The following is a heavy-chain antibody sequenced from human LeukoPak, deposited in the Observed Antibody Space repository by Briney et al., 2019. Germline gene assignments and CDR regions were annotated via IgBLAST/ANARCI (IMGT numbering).Heavy chain of an antibody. D-gene: IGHD3-3*01. Sequence: SETLSLTCTVSGGSISSYYWGWIRQPPGKGLEWIGSIYYSGSTYYNPSLKSRVTISVDTSKNQFSLKLSSVTAADTAVYYCARGQGYDFWSGYLYYFDYWGQGTLVTVSS. CDR1: GGSISSYY. J-gene: IGHJ4*02. CDR2: IYYSGST. V-gene: IGHV4-39*01. CDR3: ARGQGYDFWSGYLYYFDY.